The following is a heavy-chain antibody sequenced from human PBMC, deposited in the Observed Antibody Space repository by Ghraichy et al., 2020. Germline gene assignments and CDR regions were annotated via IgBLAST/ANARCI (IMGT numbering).Heavy chain of an antibody. V-gene: IGHV4-39*01. CDR1: GGSISSSSYY. Sequence: SETLSLTCTVSGGSISSSSYYWGWIRQPPGKGLEWIGSIYYSGSTYYNPSLKSRVTIYVDTSKNQFSLKLSSVTAADTAVYYCARTEPYNQKGYSYGYCYFDYWGQGTLVTVSS. CDR3: ARTEPYNQKGYSYGYCYFDY. D-gene: IGHD5-18*01. J-gene: IGHJ4*02. CDR2: IYYSGST.